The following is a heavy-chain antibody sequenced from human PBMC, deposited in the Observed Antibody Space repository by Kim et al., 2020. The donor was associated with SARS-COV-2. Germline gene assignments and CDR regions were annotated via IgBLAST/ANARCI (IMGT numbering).Heavy chain of an antibody. V-gene: IGHV4-39*01. J-gene: IGHJ4*02. CDR3: ARMPKGYCSSTSCQTDY. Sequence: LKSRVTISVDTSENQFSLKLNSVTAADTAIYYCARMPKGYCSSTSCQTDYWGQGTLVTVSS. D-gene: IGHD2-2*01.